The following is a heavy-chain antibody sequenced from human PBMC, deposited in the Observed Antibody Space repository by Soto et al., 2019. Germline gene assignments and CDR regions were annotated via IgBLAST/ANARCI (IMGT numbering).Heavy chain of an antibody. CDR3: PRGPKRVGFYESRLMDV. CDR1: GYTFTSYG. J-gene: IGHJ6*03. D-gene: IGHD1-26*01. CDR2: ISAYNGNT. V-gene: IGHV1-18*01. Sequence: ASVKVSCKASGYTFTSYGISWVRQAPGQGLEWMGWISAYNGNTNYAQKLQGRVTMTTNTSTSTAYMELRSLRSDDTAVYYCPRGPKRVGFYESRLMDVRGKGTPVTVSS.